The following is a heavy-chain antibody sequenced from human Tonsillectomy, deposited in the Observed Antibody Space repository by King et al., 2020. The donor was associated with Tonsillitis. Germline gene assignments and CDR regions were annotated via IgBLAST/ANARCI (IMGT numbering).Heavy chain of an antibody. J-gene: IGHJ4*02. D-gene: IGHD3-9*01. Sequence: VQLVESGGGLVKPGGSLRLSCAASGFTFSDYYMSWIRQAPGKGLEWVSYISRSGSTIYYADSVKGRFTISRDNAKNSVYLQMNSLRDEDTAVYYCARFYVDWLRYFDYWGQGTLVTVSS. CDR1: GFTFSDYY. CDR2: ISRSGSTI. CDR3: ARFYVDWLRYFDY. V-gene: IGHV3-11*01.